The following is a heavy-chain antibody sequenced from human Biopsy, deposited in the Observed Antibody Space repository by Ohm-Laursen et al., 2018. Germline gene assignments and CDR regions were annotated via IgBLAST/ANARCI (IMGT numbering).Heavy chain of an antibody. CDR1: GFTFSTYA. CDR3: ALAAAQTVTHFDY. Sequence: SLRLSCAASGFTFSTYAMSWVRQAPGKGLEWVSSITSSGASTDYADSVRGRFTISRDSSKNTVFLQMNSLRADDTAVYYCALAAAQTVTHFDYWGQGTLVTVSS. CDR2: ITSSGAST. D-gene: IGHD4-17*01. V-gene: IGHV3-23*01. J-gene: IGHJ4*02.